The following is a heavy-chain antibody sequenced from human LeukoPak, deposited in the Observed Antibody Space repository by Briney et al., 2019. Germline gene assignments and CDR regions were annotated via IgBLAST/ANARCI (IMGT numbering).Heavy chain of an antibody. D-gene: IGHD3-22*01. CDR2: MNPNSGNT. J-gene: IGHJ4*02. V-gene: IGHV1-8*01. Sequence: GASVKVSCKAFGYTFTSYDINWVRQATGQGLEWMGWMNPNSGNTGYAQKFQGRVTMTRNTSISTAYMELSSLRSEDTAVYYCARGLSGYYYDSSGYYGYWGQGTLVTVSS. CDR1: GYTFTSYD. CDR3: ARGLSGYYYDSSGYYGY.